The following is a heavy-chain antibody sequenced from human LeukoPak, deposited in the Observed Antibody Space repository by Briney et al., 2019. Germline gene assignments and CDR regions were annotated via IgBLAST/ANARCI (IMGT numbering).Heavy chain of an antibody. J-gene: IGHJ4*02. D-gene: IGHD3-22*01. V-gene: IGHV3-21*06. CDR2: ISGSSDDI. Sequence: PGGSLRLSCAASGFTFRSYAMNWVRQAPGKGLEWVSSISGSSDDIYYADSVKGRFTISRDNARNSVFLQINNLRAEDTAIYYCARRGYHDSSGYDYWGQGALVTVSS. CDR1: GFTFRSYA. CDR3: ARRGYHDSSGYDY.